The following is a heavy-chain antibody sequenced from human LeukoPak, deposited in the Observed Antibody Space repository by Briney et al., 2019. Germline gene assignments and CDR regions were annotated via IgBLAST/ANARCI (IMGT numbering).Heavy chain of an antibody. CDR1: GFTFSSYT. CDR3: ASLDTALLNSAY. V-gene: IGHV3-23*01. D-gene: IGHD5-18*01. Sequence: GGSLRLSCAASGFTFSSYTMSWVRQAPGKGLEWVSGVSGSGGNIHYADSVKGRFTISRDDAKNSLYLQMNSLRAEDTAVYYCASLDTALLNSAYWGQGTLVTVSS. CDR2: VSGSGGNI. J-gene: IGHJ4*02.